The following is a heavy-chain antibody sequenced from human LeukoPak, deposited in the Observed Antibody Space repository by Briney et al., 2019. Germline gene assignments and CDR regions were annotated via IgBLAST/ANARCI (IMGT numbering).Heavy chain of an antibody. D-gene: IGHD1-1*01. J-gene: IGHJ5*01. Sequence: PGGSLRLSCSTPGFSLTSYAMNTVRQTPGKGLGWDSAISGSGRSTYSADSVRGRFTTARDNSKNILYLQMNNLRGEDTAVYDCAKAGARGNVNWFDSWGQGTLVTVSS. CDR3: AKAGARGNVNWFDS. V-gene: IGHV3-23*01. CDR1: GFSLTSYA. CDR2: ISGSGRST.